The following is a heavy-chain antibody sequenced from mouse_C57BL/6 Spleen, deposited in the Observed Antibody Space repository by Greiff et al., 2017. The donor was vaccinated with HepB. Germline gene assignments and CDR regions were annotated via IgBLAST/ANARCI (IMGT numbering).Heavy chain of an antibody. V-gene: IGHV1-54*01. D-gene: IGHD1-1*01. Sequence: VQLQQSGTELIRPGTSVKVSCKASGYAFTNYLIEWVKQRPGQGLEWIRVINPGSGGTNYNEKFKGKATLTADKSSSTAYMQLSSLTSEDAAVYFCARSQFITAGFAYWG. CDR2: INPGSGGT. CDR1: GYAFTNYL. J-gene: IGHJ3*01. CDR3: ARSQFITAGFAY.